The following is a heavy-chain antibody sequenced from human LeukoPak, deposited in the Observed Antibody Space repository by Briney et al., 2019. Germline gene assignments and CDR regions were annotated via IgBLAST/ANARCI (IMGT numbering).Heavy chain of an antibody. Sequence: SVKVSCKASGGTFSSYAISWVRQAPGQGLEWMGGIIPIFGTANYAQKFQGRVTITADEFTSTAYMELSSLRSEDTAVYYCARGRATDLSYYYCGMDVWGQGTTVTVSS. V-gene: IGHV1-69*13. CDR2: IIPIFGTA. CDR1: GGTFSSYA. CDR3: ARGRATDLSYYYCGMDV. D-gene: IGHD5-12*01. J-gene: IGHJ6*02.